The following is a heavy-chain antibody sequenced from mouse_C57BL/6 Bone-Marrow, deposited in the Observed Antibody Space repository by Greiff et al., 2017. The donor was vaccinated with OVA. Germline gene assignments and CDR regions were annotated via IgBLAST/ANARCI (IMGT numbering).Heavy chain of an antibody. V-gene: IGHV5-6*01. CDR3: ARQRLGMGDY. D-gene: IGHD4-1*01. CDR1: GFTFSSYG. CDR2: ISSGGSYT. J-gene: IGHJ2*01. Sequence: EVKLVESGGDLVKPGGSLKLSCAASGFTFSSYGMSWVRQTPDKRLEWVATISSGGSYTYYPDSVKGRFTISRDNAKNTLYLQMSSLKSEDTAMDYCARQRLGMGDYWGQGTTLTVSS.